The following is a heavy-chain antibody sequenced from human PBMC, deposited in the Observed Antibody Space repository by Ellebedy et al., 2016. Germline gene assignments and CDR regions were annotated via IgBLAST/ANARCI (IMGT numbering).Heavy chain of an antibody. CDR2: ITSDGSIT. V-gene: IGHV3-74*01. J-gene: IGHJ2*01. CDR1: GLTLSDYW. CDR3: VRGPPSLFDWYFDF. Sequence: GGSLRLXXAASGLTLSDYWMHWVRQAPGKGLVWVSRITSDGSITIYADSVKGRFTISRDNAKKSVFLQMTSLRPEDSAVYYCVRGPPSLFDWYFDFWGRGTLVTVSS.